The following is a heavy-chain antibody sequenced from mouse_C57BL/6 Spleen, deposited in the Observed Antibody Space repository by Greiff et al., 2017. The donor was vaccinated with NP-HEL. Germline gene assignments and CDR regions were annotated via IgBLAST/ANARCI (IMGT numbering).Heavy chain of an antibody. D-gene: IGHD2-4*01. CDR1: GYTFTSYW. CDR3: AKKGVYDYGGTWFAY. CDR2: IYPGSGST. V-gene: IGHV1-55*01. Sequence: QVQLQQPGAELVKPGASVKMSCKASGYTFTSYWITWVKQRPGQGLEWIGDIYPGSGSTNYNEKFKSKATLTVDTSSSTAYMQLSSLTSEDSAVYYCAKKGVYDYGGTWFAYWGQGTLVTVSA. J-gene: IGHJ3*01.